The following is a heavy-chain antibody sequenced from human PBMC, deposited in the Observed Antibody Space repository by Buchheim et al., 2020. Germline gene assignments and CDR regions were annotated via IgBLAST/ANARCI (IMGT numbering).Heavy chain of an antibody. CDR3: TTDPRWEFHLDY. CDR1: GFTFTNVW. CDR2: IKSITDGGTT. D-gene: IGHD1-26*01. V-gene: IGHV3-15*01. J-gene: IGHJ4*02. Sequence: EVQLVESGGGLEMPGGSLRLSCAASGFTFTNVWMSWVRQTPGKGLEWVGRIKSITDGGTTDYAAPVKGRFIISRDDSKTTLYLQMNSLKTEDTAVYYCTTDPRWEFHLDYWGQGTL.